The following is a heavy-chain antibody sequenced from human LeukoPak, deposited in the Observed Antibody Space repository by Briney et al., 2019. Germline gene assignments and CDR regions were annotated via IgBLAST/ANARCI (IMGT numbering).Heavy chain of an antibody. J-gene: IGHJ6*02. CDR2: IHDSGST. CDR1: GGSISGYY. Sequence: KPSETLSLTCTVSGGSISGYYWSWIRQPPGKGLEWIGYIHDSGSTNYNPSLKSRVTISVDTSKNQFSLKLSSVTAADMAVYYCARVGGTNYYYYGMDVWGQGTTVTVSS. D-gene: IGHD3-10*01. V-gene: IGHV4-59*01. CDR3: ARVGGTNYYYYGMDV.